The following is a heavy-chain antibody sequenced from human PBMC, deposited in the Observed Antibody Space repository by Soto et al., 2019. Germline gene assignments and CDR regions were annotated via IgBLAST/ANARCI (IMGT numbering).Heavy chain of an antibody. CDR2: SIPIFGTA. D-gene: IGHD3-10*01. Sequence: QVQLVQSGAEVKKPGSSVKVSCKASGGTFSSYAISWVRQAPGQGLEWMGGSIPIFGTANYAQKFQGRVTITADESTSTAYMELSSLRSEDTAVYYCARLSMVRGVITDDFDYWVQGTLVNVSS. V-gene: IGHV1-69*01. CDR1: GGTFSSYA. J-gene: IGHJ4*02. CDR3: ARLSMVRGVITDDFDY.